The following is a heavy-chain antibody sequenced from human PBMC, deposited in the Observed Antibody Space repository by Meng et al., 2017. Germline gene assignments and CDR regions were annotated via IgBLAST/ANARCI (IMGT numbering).Heavy chain of an antibody. CDR2: INPSGGST. Sequence: QVQLGKAGGEVRKPGASVKVSCKASGYTFTSYNMHWVRQAPGQGLEWMGIINPSGGSTSYAQKFQGRVTMTRDTSTSTVYMELSSLRSEDTAVYYCAREKYYYDSSGLEDYWGQGTLVTVSS. CDR1: GYTFTSYN. CDR3: AREKYYYDSSGLEDY. D-gene: IGHD3-22*01. J-gene: IGHJ4*02. V-gene: IGHV1-46*01.